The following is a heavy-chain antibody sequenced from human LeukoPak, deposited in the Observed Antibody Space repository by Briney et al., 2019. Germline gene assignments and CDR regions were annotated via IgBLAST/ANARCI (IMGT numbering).Heavy chain of an antibody. D-gene: IGHD2-15*01. Sequence: ASVKVSCKASGYTFTSYAMNWVRQAPGQGLEWMGWINTNTGNPTYAQGFTGRFVFSLDTSVSTAYLQISSLKAEDTAVYYCARDLRGSWYLLYYYYGMDVWGQGTTVTVS. V-gene: IGHV7-4-1*02. CDR3: ARDLRGSWYLLYYYYGMDV. CDR1: GYTFTSYA. CDR2: INTNTGNP. J-gene: IGHJ6*02.